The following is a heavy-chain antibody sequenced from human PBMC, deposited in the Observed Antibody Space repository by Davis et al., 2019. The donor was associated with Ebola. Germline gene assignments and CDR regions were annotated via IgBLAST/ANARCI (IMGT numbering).Heavy chain of an antibody. J-gene: IGHJ5*02. CDR2: ISVRSIT. D-gene: IGHD4-17*01. V-gene: IGHV3-23*01. CDR1: GFIFSSYA. CDR3: AKVHPPTTVTTGWFDP. Sequence: SLNISCAASGFIFSSYAMSLVRQAPGKGLEWVSSISVRSITYHADSVKGRFTISRDNSKNTLYLQMNSLRAEDTAVYYCAKVHPPTTVTTGWFDPWGQGTLVTVSS.